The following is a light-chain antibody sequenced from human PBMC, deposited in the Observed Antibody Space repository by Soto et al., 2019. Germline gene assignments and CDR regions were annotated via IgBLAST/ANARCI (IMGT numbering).Light chain of an antibody. CDR3: LLSYNAARV. CDR1: TGAVTSNHH. Sequence: QAVVTQEPSLTLSPGGTVTLTCGSSTGAVTSNHHPYWFQQKAGQAPRTMSYDTSNKHSWTPARFSGSLLGDKAALTLSGAQPEDEAQYYCLLSYNAARVFGGGTKLTVL. CDR2: DTS. V-gene: IGLV7-46*01. J-gene: IGLJ2*01.